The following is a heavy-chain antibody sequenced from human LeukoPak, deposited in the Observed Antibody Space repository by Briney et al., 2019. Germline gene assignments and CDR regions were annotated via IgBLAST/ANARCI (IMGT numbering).Heavy chain of an antibody. D-gene: IGHD3-10*01. CDR1: GGSISSYY. V-gene: IGHV4-4*07. CDR3: ARDNYGSGGYYYYYYMDV. J-gene: IGHJ6*03. CDR2: IYTSGST. Sequence: PSETLSLTCTVSGGSISSYYWSWIRQPAGKGLEWIGRIYTSGSTNYNPSLKSRVTMSVDTSKNQFSLKLSSVTAADTAVYYCARDNYGSGGYYYYYYMDVWGKGTTVTISS.